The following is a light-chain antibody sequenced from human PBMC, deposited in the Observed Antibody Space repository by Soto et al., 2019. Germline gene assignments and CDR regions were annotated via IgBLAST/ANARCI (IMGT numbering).Light chain of an antibody. J-gene: IGLJ2*01. Sequence: QSVLTQPASVSGSPGQSITISCTGSSNDIGSQNYVSWYQHVPGKAPTLLISDVGSRPSGVSDRFSGSKSANTASLTISGLRAEDEADYYCSSYADNRVLFGGGTKLTVL. CDR2: DVG. CDR3: SSYADNRVL. V-gene: IGLV2-14*03. CDR1: SNDIGSQNY.